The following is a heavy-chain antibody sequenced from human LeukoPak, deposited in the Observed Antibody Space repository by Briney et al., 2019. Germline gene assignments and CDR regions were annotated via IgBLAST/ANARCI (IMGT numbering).Heavy chain of an antibody. CDR1: GYTFTSYD. CDR3: ARLFGSNYGMDV. Sequence: ASVKVSCKASGYTFTSYDINWVRQATGPGLEWMGWMNPNSGNTGYAQKFQGRVTMTRNTSISTPYMELSSLRSEDTAVYYCARLFGSNYGMDVWGQGTTVTVSS. D-gene: IGHD3-16*01. J-gene: IGHJ6*02. CDR2: MNPNSGNT. V-gene: IGHV1-8*01.